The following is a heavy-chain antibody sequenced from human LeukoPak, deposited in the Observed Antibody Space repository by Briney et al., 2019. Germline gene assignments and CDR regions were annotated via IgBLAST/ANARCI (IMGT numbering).Heavy chain of an antibody. CDR3: ARDNEELVLLLEY. D-gene: IGHD6-13*01. J-gene: IGHJ4*02. CDR2: IKQDGSEK. Sequence: GGSLRLSCAASGFTFSSYWMSWVRQAPGKGLEWVANIKQDGSEKYYVDSVKGRFTISRDNATNSLYLQMNSLRAEDTAVYYCARDNEELVLLLEYWGQGTLVTVSS. CDR1: GFTFSSYW. V-gene: IGHV3-7*04.